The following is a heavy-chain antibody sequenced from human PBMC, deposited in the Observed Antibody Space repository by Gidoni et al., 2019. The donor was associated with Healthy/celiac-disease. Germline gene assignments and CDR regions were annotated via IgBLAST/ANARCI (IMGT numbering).Heavy chain of an antibody. CDR1: GFTFSSYA. V-gene: IGHV3-23*01. CDR2: ISGSGGST. J-gene: IGHJ4*02. D-gene: IGHD2-2*01. Sequence: EVQLLESGGGLVQPGGSLRLSGAASGFTFSSYAMSWVRQAPGKGLGWVSAISGSGGSTYYADSVKGRFTISRDNSKNTLYLQMNSLRAEDTAVYYCAKQIVVVPEDLYFDYWGQGTLVTVSS. CDR3: AKQIVVVPEDLYFDY.